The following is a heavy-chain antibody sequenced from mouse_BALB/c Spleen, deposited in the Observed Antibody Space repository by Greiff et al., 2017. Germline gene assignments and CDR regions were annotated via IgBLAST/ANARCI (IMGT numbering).Heavy chain of an antibody. CDR1: GYTFTDYW. D-gene: IGHD1-1*01. Sequence: VQLQQSGAELVRPGTSVKVSCKASGYTFTDYWMHWVKQRPGQGLEWIGAIDTSDSYTSYNQKFKGKATLTVDESSSTAYMQLSSLTSEDSAVYYCARGGTVDYWGQGTTLTVSS. CDR3: ARGGTVDY. V-gene: IGHV1-59*01. J-gene: IGHJ2*01. CDR2: IDTSDSYT.